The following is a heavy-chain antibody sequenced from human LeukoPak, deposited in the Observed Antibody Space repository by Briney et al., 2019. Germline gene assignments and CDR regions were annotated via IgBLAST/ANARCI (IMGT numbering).Heavy chain of an antibody. V-gene: IGHV1-46*01. CDR1: GGTFSSYA. D-gene: IGHD3-22*01. Sequence: ASVKVSCKASGGTFSSYAISWVRQAPGQGLEWMGIINPSGGSTSYAQKFQGRVTMTRDTSTSTVYMELSSLRSEDTAVYYCARASDSSNFDCWGQGTLVTVSS. J-gene: IGHJ4*02. CDR3: ARASDSSNFDC. CDR2: INPSGGST.